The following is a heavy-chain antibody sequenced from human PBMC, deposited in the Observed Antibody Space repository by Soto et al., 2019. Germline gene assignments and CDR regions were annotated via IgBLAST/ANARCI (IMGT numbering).Heavy chain of an antibody. CDR2: VNHSGST. Sequence: PSETLSLTCAVYGGSFSGYYWSWIRQPPGKGLEWIGEVNHSGSTNYNPSLKSRVTISVDTSKNQFSLKLSSVTAADTAVYYCARGSVPAAISGYYYYYGMGVWGQGTTVTVSS. V-gene: IGHV4-34*01. CDR1: GGSFSGYY. CDR3: ARGSVPAAISGYYYYYGMGV. J-gene: IGHJ6*02. D-gene: IGHD2-2*02.